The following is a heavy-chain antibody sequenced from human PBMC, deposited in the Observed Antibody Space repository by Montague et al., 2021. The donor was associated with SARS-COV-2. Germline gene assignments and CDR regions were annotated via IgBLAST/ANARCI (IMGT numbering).Heavy chain of an antibody. J-gene: IGHJ4*02. Sequence: SLRLSCAAYGFTFSSYAMSWVRQAPGKGLEWVSLIYSGGSSTYYSDSVKGRFTISRDNSKNTLYLQMNSLRAEDTAVYYCAKVKHVRYDFWSGYRGAYFDYWGQGTRVTVSS. V-gene: IGHV3-23*03. CDR3: AKVKHVRYDFWSGYRGAYFDY. D-gene: IGHD3-3*01. CDR1: GFTFSSYA. CDR2: IYSGGSST.